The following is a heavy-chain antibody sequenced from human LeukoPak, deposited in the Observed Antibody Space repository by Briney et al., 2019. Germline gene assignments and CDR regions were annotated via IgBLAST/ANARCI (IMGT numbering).Heavy chain of an antibody. V-gene: IGHV1-69*05. CDR1: GGTFSSYA. CDR3: ARVAIYYDSSGYPL. D-gene: IGHD3-22*01. CDR2: IIPIFGTA. Sequence: GASVKVSCKASGGTFSSYAISWVRQAPGQGLEWMGGIIPIFGTANYAQKFQGRVTITTDESTSTAYMELSSLRSEDTAVYYCARVAIYYDSSGYPLWGQGTLVTVSS. J-gene: IGHJ4*02.